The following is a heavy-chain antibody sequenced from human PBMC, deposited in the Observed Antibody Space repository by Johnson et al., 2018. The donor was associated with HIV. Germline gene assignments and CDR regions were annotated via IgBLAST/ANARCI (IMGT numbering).Heavy chain of an antibody. CDR1: GFTFNSYG. D-gene: IGHD6-13*01. V-gene: IGHV3-33*06. J-gene: IGHJ3*02. CDR2: IWYEGSNK. Sequence: QVQLVESGGGVVQPGRSLRLSCAASGFTFNSYGMHWVRQAPGKGLEWVAVIWYEGSNKYYADSVKGRFTISRDNSKNTLYLQMNSLRAEDTAIYDCVKGMNSSSWYAFDIWGQGTMVTVSS. CDR3: VKGMNSSSWYAFDI.